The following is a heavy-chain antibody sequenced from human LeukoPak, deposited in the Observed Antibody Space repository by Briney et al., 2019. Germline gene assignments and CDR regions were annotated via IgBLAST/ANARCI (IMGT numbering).Heavy chain of an antibody. D-gene: IGHD6-13*01. CDR1: GFTFSTYA. CDR3: ARDDSVYRIAAAGTNY. J-gene: IGHJ4*02. V-gene: IGHV3-30-3*01. CDR2: ISYDGSNK. Sequence: PGGSLRLSCAASGFTFSTYAMHWVRQAPGKGLEWVAVISYDGSNKYYADSVKGRFTISRDNSKNTLYLQMNGLRAEDTAVYYCARDDSVYRIAAAGTNYWGQGTLVTVSS.